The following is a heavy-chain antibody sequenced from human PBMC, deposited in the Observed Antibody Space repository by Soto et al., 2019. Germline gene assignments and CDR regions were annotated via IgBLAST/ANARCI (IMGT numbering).Heavy chain of an antibody. V-gene: IGHV3-9*01. CDR3: AKDTGGHSYGIHYYGMDV. CDR2: ISWNSGSI. CDR1: GFTFDDYA. Sequence: EMQLVESGGGLVQPGRSLRLSCAASGFTFDDYAMHWVRQVPGKGLEWVSGISWNSGSIGYADSVKGRFTISRDNAKNSLYLQTNSLRPEDTALYYCAKDTGGHSYGIHYYGMDVWGQGTTVTVSS. J-gene: IGHJ6*02. D-gene: IGHD5-18*01.